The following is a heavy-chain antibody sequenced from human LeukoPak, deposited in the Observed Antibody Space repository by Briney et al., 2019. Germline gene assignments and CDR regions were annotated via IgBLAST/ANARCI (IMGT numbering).Heavy chain of an antibody. V-gene: IGHV4-61*02. CDR3: ARARGGSPFGY. Sequence: SETLSLTCTVSGGSISSGSYYWSWIRQPAGKGLEWIGRIYTSGSTNYNPSLKSRVTISVHTSKNQFSLKLSSVTAADTAVYYCARARGGSPFGYWGQGTLVTVSS. CDR1: GGSISSGSYY. J-gene: IGHJ4*02. CDR2: IYTSGST. D-gene: IGHD3-16*01.